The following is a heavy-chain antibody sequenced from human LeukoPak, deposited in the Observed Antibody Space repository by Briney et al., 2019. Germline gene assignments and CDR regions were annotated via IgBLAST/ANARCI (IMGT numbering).Heavy chain of an antibody. CDR3: ARSSTYCGGDCYYFDD. D-gene: IGHD2-21*02. CDR1: GFTFSSYA. V-gene: IGHV3-64*01. Sequence: GGSLRLSCAASGFTFSSYAMHWVRQAPGKGLEYVSAISSNGGSTYYANSVKGRFTISRDNSKNTLYLQMSSLRAEDMAVYYCARSSTYCGGDCYYFDDWGQGTLVTVSS. CDR2: ISSNGGST. J-gene: IGHJ4*02.